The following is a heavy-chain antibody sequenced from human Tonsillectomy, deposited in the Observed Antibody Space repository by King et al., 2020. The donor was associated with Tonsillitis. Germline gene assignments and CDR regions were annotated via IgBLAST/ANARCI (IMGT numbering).Heavy chain of an antibody. CDR1: GYSFANYW. Sequence: QLVQSGAEVKKPGASLKISCKGSGYSFANYWIGWVRQMPGKGLEWIGIIYPGDSDTRYSPSFQGQVTISADKSISTAYLQWSSLKASDTAMYYCASQHDIAVGGFDYWGQGTLVTVSS. J-gene: IGHJ4*02. D-gene: IGHD2-15*01. CDR3: ASQHDIAVGGFDY. V-gene: IGHV5-51*01. CDR2: IYPGDSDT.